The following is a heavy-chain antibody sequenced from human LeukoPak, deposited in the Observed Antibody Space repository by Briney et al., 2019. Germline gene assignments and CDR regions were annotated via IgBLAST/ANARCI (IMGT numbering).Heavy chain of an antibody. CDR1: GDFISRYY. CDR3: ARASDSGDWHLGY. V-gene: IGHV4-59*01. D-gene: IGHD2-21*02. J-gene: IGHJ4*02. Sequence: SETLSLTCTVSGDFISRYYWSWIRQSPGKGLEWIGYVYDGGGTNYNPSLKSRAIISADTSKNQFSLKVTSVTAADTAMYYCARASDSGDWHLGYWGQGTLVTVSS. CDR2: VYDGGGT.